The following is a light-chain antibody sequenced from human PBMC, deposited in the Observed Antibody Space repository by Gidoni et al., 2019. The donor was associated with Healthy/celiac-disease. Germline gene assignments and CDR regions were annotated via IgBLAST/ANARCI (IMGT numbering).Light chain of an antibody. CDR3: QQYNSPCT. CDR2: DAS. CDR1: QSISSW. Sequence: DIQMTQSPSTLSASVGDRVTITCRASQSISSWLAWYQQKPGKAPKLLIYDASSLESGVPSRFSGSGSGTEFTLTISSLQPDDFATYYCQQYNSPCTFXQXTKLEIK. J-gene: IGKJ2*02. V-gene: IGKV1-5*01.